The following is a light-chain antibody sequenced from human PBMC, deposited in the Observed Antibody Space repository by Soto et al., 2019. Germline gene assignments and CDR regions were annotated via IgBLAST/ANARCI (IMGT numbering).Light chain of an antibody. Sequence: EIVLTQSPATLSLSPGEKATLSCRASQSVKSHVAWYQLKPGQSPRLLIFDTTNRATGTPTRFSGSGSGTDFTLTISRLEPEDFAVYYCQQYVKSPWTFGQGTKVEIK. J-gene: IGKJ1*01. CDR2: DTT. V-gene: IGKV3-11*01. CDR3: QQYVKSPWT. CDR1: QSVKSH.